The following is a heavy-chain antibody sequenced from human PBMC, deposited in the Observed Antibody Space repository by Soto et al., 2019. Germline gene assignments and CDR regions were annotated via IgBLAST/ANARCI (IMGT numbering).Heavy chain of an antibody. CDR3: AKVSNLIADGSGSYYLTNPQSAYYYYGMDV. D-gene: IGHD3-10*01. CDR1: GFTFSSYG. J-gene: IGHJ6*02. V-gene: IGHV3-30*18. Sequence: QVQLVESGGGVVQPGRSLRLSCAASGFTFSSYGMHWVRQAPGKGLEWVAVISYDGSNKYYVDSVKGRFTISRDNSKNTLYLQMNSLRAEDTTVYYCAKVSNLIADGSGSYYLTNPQSAYYYYGMDVLGQGTTVTVSS. CDR2: ISYDGSNK.